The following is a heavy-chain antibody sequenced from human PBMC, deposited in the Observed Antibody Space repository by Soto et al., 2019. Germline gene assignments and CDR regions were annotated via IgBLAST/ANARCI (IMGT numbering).Heavy chain of an antibody. J-gene: IGHJ6*03. Sequence: EAQLVESGGGLVQPGGSLRLSCAASGFTLSNYEMHWVRQDPGKGLEYVSGISNNGAHTDYAKSVKGRYPISRENSDNILYLQIGSLRAEDMALYYCARRGYGSRWPNVYMDVWGKGTTVPVSS. CDR3: ARRGYGSRWPNVYMDV. CDR2: ISNNGAHT. D-gene: IGHD6-13*01. V-gene: IGHV3-64*01. CDR1: GFTLSNYE.